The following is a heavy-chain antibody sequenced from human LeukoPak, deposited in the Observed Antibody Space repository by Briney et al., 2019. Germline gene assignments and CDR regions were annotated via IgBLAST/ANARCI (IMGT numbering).Heavy chain of an antibody. CDR3: ARDGDYANYFDY. CDR1: GFTFSDYY. CDR2: ISSSGSTI. D-gene: IGHD4-17*01. Sequence: GGSLRLSCAASGFTFSDYYMSWIRQDPGEGLEWVSYISSSGSTIYYADSVKGRFTISRDNAKNSLYLQMNSLRAEDTAVYYCARDGDYANYFDYWGQGALVTVSS. J-gene: IGHJ4*02. V-gene: IGHV3-11*04.